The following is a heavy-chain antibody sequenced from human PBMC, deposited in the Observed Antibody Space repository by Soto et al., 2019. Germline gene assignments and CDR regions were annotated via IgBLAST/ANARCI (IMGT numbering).Heavy chain of an antibody. J-gene: IGHJ4*02. CDR3: ARVVGFGEVDY. CDR2: INSDGSTT. V-gene: IGHV3-74*01. D-gene: IGHD3-10*01. Sequence: GGSLRLSCAASGFTFSSYWMHWVRQAPGKGLVWVSRINSDGSTTTYADSVKGRFTISRDNSKNTLYLQMNSLRAEDTAVYYCARVVGFGEVDYWGQGTLVTVSS. CDR1: GFTFSSYW.